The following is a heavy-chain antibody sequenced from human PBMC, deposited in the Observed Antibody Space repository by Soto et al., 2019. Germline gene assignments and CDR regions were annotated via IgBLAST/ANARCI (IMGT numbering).Heavy chain of an antibody. Sequence: QVQLVQSGAEMKKPGSSVKVSCQSSGGTFNTYAMNWVRQAPGQGPEWMGDISPMFGAANYAPKFQGRVNLTADESTGTSYMPISSLPAEDTALYFCAREVQVHTPAFVYWGQGTLVTVSS. J-gene: IGHJ4*02. CDR1: GGTFNTYA. V-gene: IGHV1-69*19. CDR2: ISPMFGAA. D-gene: IGHD3-10*01. CDR3: AREVQVHTPAFVY.